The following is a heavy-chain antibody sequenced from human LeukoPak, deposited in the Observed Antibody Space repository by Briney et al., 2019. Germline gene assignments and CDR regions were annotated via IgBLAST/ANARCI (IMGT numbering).Heavy chain of an antibody. CDR2: MNPNSGNT. CDR1: GYTFTSYD. Sequence: ASVKVSCKASGYTFTSYDINWVRQATGQGLEWMGWMNPNSGNTGYAQKFQGRVTMTRNTSISTAYMELSSLRSEDTAVYYCARDGYNFTPHYYYYGMDVWGQGTTVTVSS. CDR3: ARDGYNFTPHYYYYGMDV. D-gene: IGHD5-24*01. J-gene: IGHJ6*02. V-gene: IGHV1-8*01.